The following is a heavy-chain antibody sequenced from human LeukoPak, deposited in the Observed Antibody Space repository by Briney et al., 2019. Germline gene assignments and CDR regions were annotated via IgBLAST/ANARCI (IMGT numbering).Heavy chain of an antibody. D-gene: IGHD3-16*01. CDR3: ARGDTRMAAYGPSLGFDY. J-gene: IGHJ4*02. Sequence: GGSLRLSCAASGFTFSSYSMNWVRQAPGKGLEWVSYISSSSSTIYYADSVKGRFTISRDNAKNSLYLQMNSLRAEDTAVYYCARGDTRMAAYGPSLGFDYWGQGTLVTVSS. CDR1: GFTFSSYS. V-gene: IGHV3-48*01. CDR2: ISSSSSTI.